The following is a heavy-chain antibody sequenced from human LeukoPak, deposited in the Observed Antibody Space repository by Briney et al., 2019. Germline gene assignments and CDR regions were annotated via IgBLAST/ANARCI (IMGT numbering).Heavy chain of an antibody. Sequence: ASVKVSCKASGGTFSSYAISWVRQAPGQGLEWMGGIIPIFGTANYAQKFQGRVTMTRNTSISTAYMELSSLRSEDTAVYYCARSYSSGPVVYFDYWGQGTLVTVSS. CDR2: IIPIFGTA. J-gene: IGHJ4*02. D-gene: IGHD6-19*01. V-gene: IGHV1-69*05. CDR1: GGTFSSYA. CDR3: ARSYSSGPVVYFDY.